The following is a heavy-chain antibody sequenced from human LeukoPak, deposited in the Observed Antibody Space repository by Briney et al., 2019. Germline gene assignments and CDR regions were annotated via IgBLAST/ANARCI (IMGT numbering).Heavy chain of an antibody. J-gene: IGHJ4*02. CDR2: IKQDGSEK. V-gene: IGHV3-7*01. D-gene: IGHD4-17*01. CDR3: ARVRQAYGDYPGY. Sequence: GGSLRLSCAASGFTFRNYWMSWVRQAPGKGLEWVANIKQDGSEKYYVDSVKGRFTISRDNAKNSLYLQMNSLRAEDTAVYYCARVRQAYGDYPGYWGQGTLVTVSS. CDR1: GFTFRNYW.